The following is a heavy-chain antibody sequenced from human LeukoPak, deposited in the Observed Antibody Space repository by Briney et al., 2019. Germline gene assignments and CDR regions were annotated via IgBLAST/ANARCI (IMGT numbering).Heavy chain of an antibody. Sequence: PSETLSLTCTVSGGSISSSSYYWGWIRQPPGKGLEWIGSIYYSGSTYYNPSLKSRVTISVDTSKNQFSLKLSSVTAADTAVYYCARDSADLAAAGTQYLDYYGMDVWGQGTTVTVSS. CDR3: ARDSADLAAAGTQYLDYYGMDV. D-gene: IGHD6-13*01. CDR2: IYYSGST. J-gene: IGHJ6*02. CDR1: GGSISSSSYY. V-gene: IGHV4-39*07.